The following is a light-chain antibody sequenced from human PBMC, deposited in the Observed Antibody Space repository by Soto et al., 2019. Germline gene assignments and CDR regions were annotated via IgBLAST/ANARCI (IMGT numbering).Light chain of an antibody. J-gene: IGKJ2*01. V-gene: IGKV3-20*01. CDR2: GAS. CDR3: QQYGRSPPFT. Sequence: EIVLTQSPGTLSLSPGERATLSCRASQTVSRTYIAWYQQSPGQPPRLLIYGASSRATGIPDRFGGSGSGRFFALTISSLGSVDFSVYFCQQYGRSPPFTFGQGTKVEIK. CDR1: QTVSRTY.